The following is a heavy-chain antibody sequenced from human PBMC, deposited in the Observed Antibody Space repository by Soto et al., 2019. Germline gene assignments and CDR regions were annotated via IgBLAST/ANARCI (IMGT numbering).Heavy chain of an antibody. CDR2: INPKSGGT. V-gene: IGHV1-2*02. D-gene: IGHD2-15*01. CDR1: GYTFTDYY. CDR3: ARIKGGCIDSTLDY. Sequence: QVQLVQSGAEVKKPGASVKVSCKASGYTFTDYYMHWVRQAPGQGPEWMGWINPKSGGTNYAQKCKGRVTRTRDTAIRTADMELSRLRSDDTAMYYCARIKGGCIDSTLDYWGQGTLGTVSS. J-gene: IGHJ4*02.